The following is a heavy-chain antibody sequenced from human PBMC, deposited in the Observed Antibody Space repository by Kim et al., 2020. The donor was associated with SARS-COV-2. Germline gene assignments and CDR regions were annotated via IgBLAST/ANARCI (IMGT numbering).Heavy chain of an antibody. J-gene: IGHJ6*02. Sequence: SVKVSCKASGFTFTSSAMQWVRQARGQRLEWIGWIVVGSGNANYAQKFQERVTITRDMSTSTAYMELSSLRSEDTAVYYCAALWFGASYYYGMDVWGQGTTVTVSS. D-gene: IGHD3-10*01. CDR3: AALWFGASYYYGMDV. CDR1: GFTFTSSA. CDR2: IVVGSGNA. V-gene: IGHV1-58*02.